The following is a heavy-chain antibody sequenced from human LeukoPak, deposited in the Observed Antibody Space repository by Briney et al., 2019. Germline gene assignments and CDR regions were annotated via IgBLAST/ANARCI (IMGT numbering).Heavy chain of an antibody. CDR1: GFTFSDAW. D-gene: IGHD2-21*01. CDR2: IKQDGSEK. Sequence: GGSLRLSCAASGFTFSDAWMSWVRQAPGKGLEWVANIKQDGSEKYYVDSVKGRFTISRDNAKNSLYLQMNSLRAEDTAVYYCARVLFVVAPFDYWGQGTLVTVSS. J-gene: IGHJ4*02. CDR3: ARVLFVVAPFDY. V-gene: IGHV3-7*01.